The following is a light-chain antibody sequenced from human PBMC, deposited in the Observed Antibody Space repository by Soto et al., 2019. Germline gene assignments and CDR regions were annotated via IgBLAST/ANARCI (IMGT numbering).Light chain of an antibody. V-gene: IGLV2-14*01. J-gene: IGLJ1*01. CDR2: DVS. Sequence: QSVLTPPASVSGYPGQSSTISCTGTSSDVGDYDYVSWYQQPPGEAPKLMIYDVSNRPAGVSNRFSGSKSGNTASLTISVLLAEDEADYYCSSYTGTIYPFGFGTGTKVTVL. CDR1: SSDVGDYDY. CDR3: SSYTGTIYPFG.